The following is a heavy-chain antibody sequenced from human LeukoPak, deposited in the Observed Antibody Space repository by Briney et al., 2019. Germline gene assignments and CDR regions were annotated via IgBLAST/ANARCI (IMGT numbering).Heavy chain of an antibody. V-gene: IGHV1-69*04. Sequence: ASVKVSCKASGGTFSSYAISWVRQAPGQGLEWMGRIIPIFGIANYAQKFQGRVTITADKSTSTAYMELSSLRSEDTAVYYCAGSNGDSTRPFDYWGQGTLVTVSS. CDR3: AGSNGDSTRPFDY. J-gene: IGHJ4*02. D-gene: IGHD4-17*01. CDR2: IIPIFGIA. CDR1: GGTFSSYA.